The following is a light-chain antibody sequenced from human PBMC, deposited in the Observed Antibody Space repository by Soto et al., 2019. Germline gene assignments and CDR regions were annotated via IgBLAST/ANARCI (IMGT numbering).Light chain of an antibody. CDR1: SSDVGGYNY. Sequence: QSALTQPASVSGSPGQSITISCTGTSSDVGGYNYVSWYQQHPGKAPKLIIYDVSNRPSGVSNRFSGSKSGNTASLTMSGLQAEDEADYYCSSYTSSSTPVFGTGTKVTVL. CDR3: SSYTSSSTPV. J-gene: IGLJ1*01. CDR2: DVS. V-gene: IGLV2-14*03.